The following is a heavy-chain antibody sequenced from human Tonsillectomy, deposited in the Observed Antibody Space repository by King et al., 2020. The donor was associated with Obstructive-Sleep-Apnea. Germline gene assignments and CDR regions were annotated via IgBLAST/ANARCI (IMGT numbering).Heavy chain of an antibody. CDR1: GYTFTSYG. D-gene: IGHD3-9*01. V-gene: IGHV1-18*04. CDR2: ICAYSENT. J-gene: IGHJ4*02. CDR3: ARDGYDDKTGYPSTF. Sequence: QVQLVESGAEVKEPGASVKVSCKASGYTFTSYGISWVRQAPGQGLEWMGWICAYSENTNYAQELQGRVTLTTHTSTHTAYMELRSLSPEDTAVYYCARDGYDDKTGYPSTFWGQGTLVTVSS.